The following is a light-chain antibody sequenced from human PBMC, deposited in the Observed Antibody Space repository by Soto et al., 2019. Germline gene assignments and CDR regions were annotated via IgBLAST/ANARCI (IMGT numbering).Light chain of an antibody. CDR3: QQYGTSPPYT. J-gene: IGKJ2*01. Sequence: EIVLTQSPGTLSLSPGERATLSCRASQSISRSYLVWYQQKPGQAPRLLIYGASSRAAGIPDRFSGSGSGTDFTLTISRLEPEDSAVYYCQQYGTSPPYTFGKGTKLEI. CDR1: QSISRSY. CDR2: GAS. V-gene: IGKV3-20*01.